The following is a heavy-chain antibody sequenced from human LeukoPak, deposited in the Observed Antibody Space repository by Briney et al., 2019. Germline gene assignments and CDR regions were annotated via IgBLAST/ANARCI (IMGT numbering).Heavy chain of an antibody. J-gene: IGHJ5*02. CDR3: ARDRGDYYDMWFDP. D-gene: IGHD3-22*01. V-gene: IGHV1-18*01. CDR1: GYTFTSYG. Sequence: ASVKVSCKASGYTFTSYGISWVRQAPGQGLEWMGWISAYNGNTNYAQKFQGRVTMTRDTSISTAYMELSRLRSDDTAVYYCARDRGDYYDMWFDPWGQGTLVTVSS. CDR2: ISAYNGNT.